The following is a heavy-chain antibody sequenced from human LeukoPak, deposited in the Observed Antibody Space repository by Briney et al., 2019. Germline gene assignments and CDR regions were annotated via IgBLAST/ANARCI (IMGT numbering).Heavy chain of an antibody. CDR2: IYSGGSI. CDR3: ARALNYDFWSGPFPDY. CDR1: GFTVSSNY. J-gene: IGHJ4*02. Sequence: PGGSLRLSCAASGFTVSSNYMSWVRQAPGKGLEWVSVIYSGGSIYYADSVKGRFTISRGNSKNTLYLQMNSLRAEDTAVYYCARALNYDFWSGPFPDYWGQGTLVTVSS. D-gene: IGHD3-3*01. V-gene: IGHV3-53*05.